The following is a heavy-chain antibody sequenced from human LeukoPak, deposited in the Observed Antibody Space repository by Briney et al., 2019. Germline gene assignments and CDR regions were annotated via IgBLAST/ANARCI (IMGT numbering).Heavy chain of an antibody. V-gene: IGHV3-21*04. CDR3: ANGNRCTSPNCLGYYYFYMDV. CDR1: GFTFSSYS. J-gene: IGHJ6*03. D-gene: IGHD2-8*01. Sequence: PGGSLRLSCAASGFTFSSYSMNWVRQAPGKGLEWVSSISSSSSYIYYADSVKGRFTISRDNGKNTLYLQMNSLRAEDTAVYYCANGNRCTSPNCLGYYYFYMDVWGKGTTVTVSS. CDR2: ISSSSSYI.